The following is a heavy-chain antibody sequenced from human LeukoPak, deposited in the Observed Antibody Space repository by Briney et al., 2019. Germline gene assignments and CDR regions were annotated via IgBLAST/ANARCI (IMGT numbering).Heavy chain of an antibody. D-gene: IGHD6-19*01. J-gene: IGHJ1*01. CDR3: ARTVAGTEYLQH. CDR2: IYYSGST. CDR1: GGSISSSSYY. Sequence: SETLSLTCTVSGGSISSSSYYWGWIRQPPGKGLEWIGSIYYSGSTYYNPSLKSRVTISVDTSKNQFSLKLSSVTAADTAVYYCARTVAGTEYLQHWGQGTLVTVSS. V-gene: IGHV4-39*01.